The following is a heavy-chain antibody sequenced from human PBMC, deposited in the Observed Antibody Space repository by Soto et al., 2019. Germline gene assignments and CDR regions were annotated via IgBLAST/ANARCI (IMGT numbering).Heavy chain of an antibody. Sequence: PWGSLRLSCAASGFTFSSYAMSWVRQAPGKGLEWVSAISGSGGSTYYADSVKGRFTISRDNSKNTLYLQMNSLRAEDTAVYYCAKVYLSELLWFGELSMDYWGQGTLVTVSS. CDR3: AKVYLSELLWFGELSMDY. V-gene: IGHV3-23*01. D-gene: IGHD3-10*01. J-gene: IGHJ4*02. CDR2: ISGSGGST. CDR1: GFTFSSYA.